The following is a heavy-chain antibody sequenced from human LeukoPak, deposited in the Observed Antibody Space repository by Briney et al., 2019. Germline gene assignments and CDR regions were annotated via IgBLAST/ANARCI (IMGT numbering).Heavy chain of an antibody. V-gene: IGHV3-30*03. CDR1: GFTFSSYG. CDR3: ARDIEWGAFDI. CDR2: ISYDGSNK. Sequence: GGSLRLSCAASGFTFSSYGMHWVRQAPGKGLEWVAVISYDGSNKYYADSVKGRFTISRDNSKNTLYLQMNSLRAEDTAVYYCARDIEWGAFDIWGQGTMVTVSS. D-gene: IGHD2-15*01. J-gene: IGHJ3*02.